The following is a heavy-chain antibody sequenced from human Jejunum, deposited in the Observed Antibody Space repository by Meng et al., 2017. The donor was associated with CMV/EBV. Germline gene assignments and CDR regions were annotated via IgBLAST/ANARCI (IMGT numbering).Heavy chain of an antibody. V-gene: IGHV3-74*01. J-gene: IGHJ4*02. D-gene: IGHD1-1*01. CDR2: INSNRSRR. Sequence: EVYLVESGGGLVQPGGSLRLSCDGPGFTVSSHWMHWERQVPGKGLVWVSRINSNRSRRNYADYVKGRFTILKDNEKNTLYLEVNSLRAEEAGVYYCARGVAEFLGWKMGHWGQGTPVIVSS. CDR3: ARGVAEFLGWKMGH. CDR1: GFTVSSHW.